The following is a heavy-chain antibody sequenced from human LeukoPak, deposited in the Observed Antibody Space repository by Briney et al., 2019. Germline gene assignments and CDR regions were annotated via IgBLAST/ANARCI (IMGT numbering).Heavy chain of an antibody. V-gene: IGHV3-23*01. J-gene: IGHJ4*02. CDR1: EFTFSTYG. CDR2: ISGSGDNT. CDR3: AKDYYFDSRSFDY. D-gene: IGHD3-22*01. Sequence: GGTLRLSCAASEFTFSTYGMSWVRQAPGKGLEWVSAISGSGDNTYYADSVKGRFTISRDNSKNTLYLQMNSLRAEDTAVYYCAKDYYFDSRSFDYWGQGTLVTVSS.